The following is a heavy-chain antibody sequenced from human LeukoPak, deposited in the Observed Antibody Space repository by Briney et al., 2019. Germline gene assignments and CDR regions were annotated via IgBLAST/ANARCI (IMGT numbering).Heavy chain of an antibody. CDR3: ARHFRRDYSASGASQYYHYIDV. V-gene: IGHV4-59*08. J-gene: IGHJ6*03. D-gene: IGHD3-10*01. Sequence: SETLSLTCTVSGGSMTYDYWSWIRQTPGMRLEWLGYIYTTGSIRYNPSLKSRVTISLDTSKNQFSLRLRSVTAADTAVYYCARHFRRDYSASGASQYYHYIDVWGKGTTVTVSS. CDR1: GGSMTYDY. CDR2: IYTTGSI.